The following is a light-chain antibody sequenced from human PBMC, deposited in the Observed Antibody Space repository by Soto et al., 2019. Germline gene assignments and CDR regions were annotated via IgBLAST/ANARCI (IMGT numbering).Light chain of an antibody. Sequence: EIVLTQSPGTLSLSPGERATLSCRASQSVSNNYLAWYQQKPGQAPRLLIYGASNRATGIPDRFSGSGSGTDFTLTISRLEPEDFAXXXXXXXXXXXXFXQGTXVDIK. CDR1: QSVSNNY. CDR3: XXXXXXXX. V-gene: IGKV3-20*01. CDR2: GAS. J-gene: IGKJ1*01.